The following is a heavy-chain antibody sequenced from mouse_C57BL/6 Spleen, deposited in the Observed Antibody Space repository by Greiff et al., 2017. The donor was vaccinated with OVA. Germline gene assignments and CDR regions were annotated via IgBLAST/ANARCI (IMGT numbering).Heavy chain of an antibody. J-gene: IGHJ2*01. Sequence: QVQLQQSGAELVRPGASVTLSCKASGYPFTDYEMNWVKQTPVHGLEWIGAIDPETGGTAYTQKFQGKAILTADKSSSTDYMELRSLTSEDSAVYYCTRSTGTLDYWGQGTTRTVSS. CDR1: GYPFTDYE. CDR2: IDPETGGT. D-gene: IGHD4-1*01. V-gene: IGHV1-15*01. CDR3: TRSTGTLDY.